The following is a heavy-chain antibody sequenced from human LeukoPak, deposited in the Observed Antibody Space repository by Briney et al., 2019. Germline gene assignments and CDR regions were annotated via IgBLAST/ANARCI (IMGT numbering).Heavy chain of an antibody. Sequence: PSETLSLTCTVSGGSISSYYWSWIRQPPGKGLEWIGRIYTSGSTNYNPSLKSRVTISVDTSKNQFSLKLSSVTAADTAVYYCAREITMVRGVISAFDIWGQGTMVTVSS. D-gene: IGHD3-10*01. CDR2: IYTSGST. V-gene: IGHV4-4*08. CDR3: AREITMVRGVISAFDI. J-gene: IGHJ3*02. CDR1: GGSISSYY.